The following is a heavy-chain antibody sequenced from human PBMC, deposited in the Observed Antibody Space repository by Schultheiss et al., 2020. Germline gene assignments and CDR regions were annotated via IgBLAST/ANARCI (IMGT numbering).Heavy chain of an antibody. J-gene: IGHJ4*02. CDR1: GFTVSSNY. D-gene: IGHD6-19*01. CDR2: IYSGGST. CDR3: AKDSQWLVRKSHFDY. V-gene: IGHV3-53*05. Sequence: GGSLRLSCAASGFTVSSNYMSWVRQAPGKGLEWVSVIYSGGSTYYADSVKGRFTISRDNSKNTLYLQMNSLRAEDTAVYYCAKDSQWLVRKSHFDYWGQGTLVTGSS.